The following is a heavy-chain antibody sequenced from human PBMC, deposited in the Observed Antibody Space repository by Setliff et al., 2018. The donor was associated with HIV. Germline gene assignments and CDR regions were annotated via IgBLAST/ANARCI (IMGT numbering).Heavy chain of an antibody. V-gene: IGHV4-34*01. CDR3: TVYNTGSSKDHY. CDR1: GGSFGDQF. D-gene: IGHD2-8*02. CDR2: IHHGGGT. J-gene: IGHJ4*02. Sequence: SETLSLTCAVYGGSFGDQFWNWIRQSPGKGLEWIGEIHHGGGTKYNPSLKSRVTVSLDMSKNQFSLKLNSLTAADTAVYYCTVYNTGSSKDHYWGQGTPVTVSS.